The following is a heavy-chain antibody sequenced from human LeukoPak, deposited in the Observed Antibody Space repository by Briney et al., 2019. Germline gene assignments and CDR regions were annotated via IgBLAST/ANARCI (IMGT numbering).Heavy chain of an antibody. V-gene: IGHV3-48*03. CDR3: ARAYSVRYGLGYYYMDV. D-gene: IGHD5/OR15-5a*01. CDR2: ISSSGSTI. Sequence: AGGSLRLSCAASGFTFSSYEMNWVRQAPGKGLEWVSYISSSGSTIYYADSVKGRFTISRDNSKKLLYLEMNSLRAEDTAVYYCARAYSVRYGLGYYYMDVWGKGTTVTISS. J-gene: IGHJ6*03. CDR1: GFTFSSYE.